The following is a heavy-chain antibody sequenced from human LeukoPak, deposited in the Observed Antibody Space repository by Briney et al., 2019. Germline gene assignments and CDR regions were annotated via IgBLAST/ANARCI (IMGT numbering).Heavy chain of an antibody. V-gene: IGHV4-34*01. CDR3: ARGRGDFWSGYPSSASRYYYYYMDV. Sequence: SETLSLTCAVYVGSFSGYYWSWIRQPPGKGLEWIGEINHSGSTNYNPSLKSRVTISVDTSKNQFSLKLSSVTAADTAVYYCARGRGDFWSGYPSSASRYYYYYMDVWGKGTTVTVSS. CDR1: VGSFSGYY. D-gene: IGHD3-3*01. CDR2: INHSGST. J-gene: IGHJ6*03.